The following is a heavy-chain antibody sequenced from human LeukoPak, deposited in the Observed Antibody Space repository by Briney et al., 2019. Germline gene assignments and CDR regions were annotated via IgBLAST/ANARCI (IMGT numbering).Heavy chain of an antibody. J-gene: IGHJ5*02. CDR1: GGTFSSYA. CDR2: IIPIFGTA. V-gene: IGHV1-69*13. Sequence: SVKVSCKASGGTFSSYAISWVRQAPGQGLEWMGGIIPIFGTANYAQKFQGRVTITADESTSTAYMELSSLRSEDTAVYYCARSITMVRGVISWFDPWGQGTLVTVSS. CDR3: ARSITMVRGVISWFDP. D-gene: IGHD3-10*01.